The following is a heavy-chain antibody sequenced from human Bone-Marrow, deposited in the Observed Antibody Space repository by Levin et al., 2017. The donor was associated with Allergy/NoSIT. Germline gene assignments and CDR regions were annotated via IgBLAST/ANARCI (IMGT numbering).Heavy chain of an antibody. CDR2: ISYDAAEK. J-gene: IGHJ4*02. CDR3: AKKRDFFGSGSPDFDS. Sequence: SCAASGFTFSNYGLHWVRQAPGKGLEWVAGISYDAAEKDYLPSVKGRFTISRDNSLKSIFLQMNGLTTDDAALYYCAKKRDFFGSGSPDFDSWGQGTLVTVSS. V-gene: IGHV3-30*18. D-gene: IGHD3-10*01. CDR1: GFTFSNYG.